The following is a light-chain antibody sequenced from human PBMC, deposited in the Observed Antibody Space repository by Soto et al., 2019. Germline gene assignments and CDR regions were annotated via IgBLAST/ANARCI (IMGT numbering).Light chain of an antibody. CDR2: GAS. V-gene: IGKV1-5*01. Sequence: DIQMTPSPATLSVSVGERATLTCRASQSVSSSLAWYQQKPGQAPKLLIYGASRRESGVPSRFSGSGSGTEFTLTISSLQPEDFATYYCQQHNSYPRTFGQGTKVDIK. CDR1: QSVSSS. CDR3: QQHNSYPRT. J-gene: IGKJ1*01.